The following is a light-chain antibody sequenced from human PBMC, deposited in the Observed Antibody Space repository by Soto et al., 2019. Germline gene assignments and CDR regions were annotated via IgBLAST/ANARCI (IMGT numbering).Light chain of an antibody. V-gene: IGLV2-14*01. CDR2: EVT. CDR3: SSYTTSSTLL. Sequence: QSALTQPASVSGSPGQSITISCTGTSSDVGGFNYVSWHQHHPGKAPKLVIYEVTNRPSGVSNRFSASKSGNTASLTISGLLAEDEADYYCSSYTTSSTLLFGSGTKLTVL. J-gene: IGLJ1*01. CDR1: SSDVGGFNY.